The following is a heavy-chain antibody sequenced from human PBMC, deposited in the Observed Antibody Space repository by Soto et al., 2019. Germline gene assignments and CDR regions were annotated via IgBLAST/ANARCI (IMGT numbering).Heavy chain of an antibody. CDR3: ARDWSSGWYGMDV. J-gene: IGHJ6*02. V-gene: IGHV3-74*01. CDR1: GFTFSSYW. Sequence: PGGSLRLSCAASGFTFSSYWMHWVRQAPGKGLVWVSRINSDGSSTSYADSVKGRFTISRDNAKNTLYLQMNSLRAEDTAVYYRARDWSSGWYGMDVWGQGTTVTVSS. CDR2: INSDGSST. D-gene: IGHD6-19*01.